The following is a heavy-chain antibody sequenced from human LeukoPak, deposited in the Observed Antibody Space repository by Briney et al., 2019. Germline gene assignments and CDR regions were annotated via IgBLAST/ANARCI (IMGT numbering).Heavy chain of an antibody. V-gene: IGHV1-69*04. Sequence: GASVTVSCKASGGTFDNSAINWVRQAPGQGLEWMGRIIPILNIPNYAQKLQGRVTIAADKSTSTAYMELSSLRSDDTAVYYCAREKMEVGYYGLDVWGQGTMVTVSS. D-gene: IGHD1-1*01. CDR2: IIPILNIP. J-gene: IGHJ6*02. CDR1: GGTFDNSA. CDR3: AREKMEVGYYGLDV.